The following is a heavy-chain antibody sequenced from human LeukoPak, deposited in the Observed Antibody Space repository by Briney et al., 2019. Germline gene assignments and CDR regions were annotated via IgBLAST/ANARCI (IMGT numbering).Heavy chain of an antibody. CDR3: ARTSPRLDAFDI. CDR1: GGSISSYY. J-gene: IGHJ3*02. Sequence: PSETLSLTCTVSGGSISSYYWSWIRQPPGKGLEWIGEINHSGSTNYNPSLKSRVTISVDTSKNQFSLKLSSVTAADTAVYYCARTSPRLDAFDIWGQGTMVTVSS. CDR2: INHSGST. D-gene: IGHD6-25*01. V-gene: IGHV4-34*01.